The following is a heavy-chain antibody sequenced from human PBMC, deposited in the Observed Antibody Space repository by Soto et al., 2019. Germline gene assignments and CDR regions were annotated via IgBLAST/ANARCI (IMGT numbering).Heavy chain of an antibody. Sequence: ASVKVSCKASAYSFTTYHIHWVRQAPGQGLEWMGLINPVAGATNYAQRFQGRLRLTRDTSTSTVYMGLRSLRFDDTAVYYCARGDIVLVPASEGNWFDTWGQGTLVTVSS. CDR1: AYSFTTYH. V-gene: IGHV1-46*01. J-gene: IGHJ5*02. D-gene: IGHD2-2*01. CDR2: INPVAGAT. CDR3: ARGDIVLVPASEGNWFDT.